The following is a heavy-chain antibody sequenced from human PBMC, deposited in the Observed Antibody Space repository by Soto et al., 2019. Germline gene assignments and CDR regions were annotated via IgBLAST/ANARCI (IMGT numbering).Heavy chain of an antibody. J-gene: IGHJ4*02. CDR3: ARDSSCWSSFDY. V-gene: IGHV1-3*01. D-gene: IGHD6-19*01. CDR2: INAGNGNT. Sequence: ASVKVSCKASGYTFTSYAMHWVRQAPGQRLEWMGWINAGNGNTKYSQKFQGRVTITRDTSASTAYMELSSLRSEDTAVYYCARDSSCWSSFDYSGQGTMVTVYS. CDR1: GYTFTSYA.